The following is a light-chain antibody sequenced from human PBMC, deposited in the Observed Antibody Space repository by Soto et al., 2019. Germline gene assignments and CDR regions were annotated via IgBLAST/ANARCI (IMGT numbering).Light chain of an antibody. J-gene: IGKJ3*01. CDR1: QDINND. V-gene: IGKV1-17*01. Sequence: DIQMTQTPSSLSASVGDRVTIVCRASQDINNDLGWYQQKPGRAPKRLMYAASSVQSGVPTRFSGSRSGTEFTLTISSLQPVDAATYYCLQHNTYPLTFGPGTKVEIK. CDR3: LQHNTYPLT. CDR2: AAS.